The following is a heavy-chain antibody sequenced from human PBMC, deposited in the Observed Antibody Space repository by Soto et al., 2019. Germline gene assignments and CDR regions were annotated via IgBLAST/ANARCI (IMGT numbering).Heavy chain of an antibody. CDR3: AKDRQWLGEYHFYPIDV. D-gene: IGHD6-19*01. CDR1: GFTFSSYG. Sequence: PGGSLRLSCAGSGFTFSSYGIHWVRQAPGKGLEWVAVISYDGFNKYYGDSVKGRVTISRDNSKNMVYLQMNSLRGEDTAVYYCAKDRQWLGEYHFYPIDVWGPGTTLTVSS. J-gene: IGHJ6*02. V-gene: IGHV3-30*18. CDR2: ISYDGFNK.